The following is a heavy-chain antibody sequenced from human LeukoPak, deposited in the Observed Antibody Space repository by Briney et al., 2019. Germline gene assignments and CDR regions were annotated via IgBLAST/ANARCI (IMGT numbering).Heavy chain of an antibody. CDR3: ARGADSSGYYSIFYFDY. J-gene: IGHJ4*02. CDR2: IYYSGST. CDR1: GGSISSYY. Sequence: TSETLSLTCTVSGGSISSYYWNWIRQPPGKGLERIGYIYYSGSTNYNPSLKSRVTISVDTSKKQFSLKLSSVTAADTAVYYCARGADSSGYYSIFYFDYWGQGTLVTVSS. V-gene: IGHV4-59*01. D-gene: IGHD3-22*01.